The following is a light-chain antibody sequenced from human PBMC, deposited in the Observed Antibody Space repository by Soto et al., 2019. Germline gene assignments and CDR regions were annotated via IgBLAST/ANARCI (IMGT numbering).Light chain of an antibody. Sequence: QSVLTQPASVSGSPGQSITISCTGTSSDVGGYNYVSWYQQHPGKAPQLMIYAVSNRPSGVSDRFSGSKSANTASLTISGLQAEDEADYXCSSFTSSNTYIFGTGTKVTVL. CDR1: SSDVGGYNY. J-gene: IGLJ1*01. CDR3: SSFTSSNTYI. V-gene: IGLV2-14*03. CDR2: AVS.